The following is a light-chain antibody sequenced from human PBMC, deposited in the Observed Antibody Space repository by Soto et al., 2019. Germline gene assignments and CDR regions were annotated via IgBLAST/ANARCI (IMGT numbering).Light chain of an antibody. J-gene: IGKJ4*01. Sequence: DIQITQSPSSLSASVGDRVTITCRASQSISSYLNWYQQKPGKAPKLLIYAASSLETGVPSRFSGSGSGQYFTFTISSLQPEDFATYYCQQYNSFPLTFGGGTKVDIK. CDR2: AAS. CDR3: QQYNSFPLT. V-gene: IGKV1-33*01. CDR1: QSISSY.